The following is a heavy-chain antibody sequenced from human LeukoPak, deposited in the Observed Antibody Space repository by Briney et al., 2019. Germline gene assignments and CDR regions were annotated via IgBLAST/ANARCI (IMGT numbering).Heavy chain of an antibody. CDR3: ARYDRGLFFFDD. CDR1: GASVRGDY. V-gene: IGHV4-59*08. CDR2: VHYSGSS. D-gene: IGHD1-14*01. Sequence: SETLSLTCTVSGASVRGDYWSWIRQPPGKGLEWIGYVHYSGSSNYHPSLGSRATISLDTSKNQFSLKLNSVTAADTAIYHCARYDRGLFFFDDWGQGTLVIVSS. J-gene: IGHJ4*02.